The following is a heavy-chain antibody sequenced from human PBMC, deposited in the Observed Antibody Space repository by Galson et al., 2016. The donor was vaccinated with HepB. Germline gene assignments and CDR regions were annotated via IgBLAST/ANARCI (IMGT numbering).Heavy chain of an antibody. D-gene: IGHD4-17*01. Sequence: SLRLSCAASGFTFSSYGMHWVRQAPGKGLEWVAVIWPDASNEKYANAVKGRFTISRDNSKNTVYLQMNNLRVEDTAVYYCAKEGHYGGHFYMDVWGEGTTVTGSS. CDR3: AKEGHYGGHFYMDV. V-gene: IGHV3-33*06. J-gene: IGHJ6*03. CDR1: GFTFSSYG. CDR2: IWPDASNE.